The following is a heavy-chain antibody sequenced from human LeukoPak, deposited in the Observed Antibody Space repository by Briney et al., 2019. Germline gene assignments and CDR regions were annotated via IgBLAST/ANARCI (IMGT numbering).Heavy chain of an antibody. CDR3: ANLLCGGDCNNWFDP. D-gene: IGHD2-21*01. J-gene: IGHJ5*02. V-gene: IGHV3-21*01. Sequence: GGSLRLSCAASGFTFSSYEMNWVRQAPGKGLEWVSSISSSSSYIYYADSVKGRFTISRDNAKNSLYLQMNSLRAEDTTVYYCANLLCGGDCNNWFDPWGQGTLVTVSS. CDR2: ISSSSSYI. CDR1: GFTFSSYE.